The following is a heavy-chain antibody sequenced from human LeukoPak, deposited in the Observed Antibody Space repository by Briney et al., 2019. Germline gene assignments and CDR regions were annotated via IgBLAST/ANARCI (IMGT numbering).Heavy chain of an antibody. D-gene: IGHD3-10*01. Sequence: SETLSLTCTVSGGSISSYYWSWIWQPAGKGLEWIGRIYTSGSTNYNPSLKSRVTISVETSKNQFSLKLKSVTAADTAVYYCARGGYYGSGNDFRFDPWGQGTLVTVSS. J-gene: IGHJ5*02. CDR1: GGSISSYY. V-gene: IGHV4-4*07. CDR3: ARGGYYGSGNDFRFDP. CDR2: IYTSGST.